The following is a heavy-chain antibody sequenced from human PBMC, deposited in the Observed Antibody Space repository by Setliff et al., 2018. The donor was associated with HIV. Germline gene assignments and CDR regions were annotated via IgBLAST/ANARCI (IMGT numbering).Heavy chain of an antibody. V-gene: IGHV3-7*03. J-gene: IGHJ4*02. CDR2: INQDGREK. D-gene: IGHD3-22*01. CDR3: ARAYNVYDYRFDSSGYDY. Sequence: GGSLRLSCAASGFTFSTYWMSWVRQAPGKGLEWVANINQDGREKYYVDSVKGRFTISRDNAMDPLYLQMNSLRAEDTAVYYCARAYNVYDYRFDSSGYDYWGQGTLVTVSS. CDR1: GFTFSTYW.